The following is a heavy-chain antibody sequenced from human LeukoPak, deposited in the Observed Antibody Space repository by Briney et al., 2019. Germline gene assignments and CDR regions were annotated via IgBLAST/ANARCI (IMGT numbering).Heavy chain of an antibody. CDR1: GFTFSSYG. J-gene: IGHJ4*02. Sequence: PGGSLRLSCAASGFTFSSYGMHWVRQAPGKGLEWVAVISYDGCNKYYADSVKGRFTISRDNSKNTLYLQMNSLRAEDTAVYYCAKEPSYYDILTGYYFDYWGQGTLVTVSS. V-gene: IGHV3-30*18. D-gene: IGHD3-9*01. CDR3: AKEPSYYDILTGYYFDY. CDR2: ISYDGCNK.